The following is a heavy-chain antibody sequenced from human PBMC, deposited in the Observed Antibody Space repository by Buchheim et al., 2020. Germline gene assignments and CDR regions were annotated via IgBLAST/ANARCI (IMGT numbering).Heavy chain of an antibody. J-gene: IGHJ4*02. CDR3: ARDPYYYDNSGYKYFFDY. CDR2: ICSTGTT. CDR1: GGSIDSRNYY. V-gene: IGHV4-39*07. D-gene: IGHD3-22*01. Sequence: QLQLQESGPGLVKPSETLSLTCTVSGGSIDSRNYYWGWIRQPPGEGLEWIGTICSTGTTYYNPSLKSRVTTSVDTPQNQFSLKLSSVTAADTAVYYCARDPYYYDNSGYKYFFDYWGQGIL.